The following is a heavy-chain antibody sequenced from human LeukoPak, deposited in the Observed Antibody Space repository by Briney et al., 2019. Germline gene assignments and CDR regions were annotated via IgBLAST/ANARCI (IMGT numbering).Heavy chain of an antibody. CDR2: IIPIFGTA. Sequence: SVKVSCKASGGTFSSYVSWVRQAPGQGLEWMGGIIPIFGTANYAQKFQGRVTITTDESTSTAYMELSSLRSEDTAVYYCARDNYAGVNWFDPWGQGTLVTVSS. D-gene: IGHD1-7*01. CDR3: ARDNYAGVNWFDP. J-gene: IGHJ5*02. V-gene: IGHV1-69*05. CDR1: GGTFSSY.